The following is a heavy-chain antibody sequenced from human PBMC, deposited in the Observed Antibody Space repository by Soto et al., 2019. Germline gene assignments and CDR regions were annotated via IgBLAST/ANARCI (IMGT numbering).Heavy chain of an antibody. CDR3: AKGPLAMTQVDPTPSIDH. Sequence: QVRLVESGGGVVQPGRSLRLSCAASGFTFSSYGMHWVRQAPGKGLEWVSVISYDGSNKYYADSVKGRFTISRDNSKNTLYLQMNSLRPEDTAVYYCAKGPLAMTQVDPTPSIDHWGQGTLVTVSS. J-gene: IGHJ1*01. D-gene: IGHD5-18*01. V-gene: IGHV3-30*18. CDR2: ISYDGSNK. CDR1: GFTFSSYG.